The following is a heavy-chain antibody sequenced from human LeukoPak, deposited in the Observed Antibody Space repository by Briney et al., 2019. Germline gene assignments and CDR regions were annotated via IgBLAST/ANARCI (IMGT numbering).Heavy chain of an antibody. D-gene: IGHD2-2*01. CDR3: ARLYCSSTSCHGFDY. V-gene: IGHV1-2*02. CDR2: INPNSGGT. J-gene: IGHJ4*02. Sequence: ASVKVSCKASGYTFTGYYMHWVRQAPGQGLEWMGWINPNSGGTNYAQKFQGRVTMTRDTSISTAYMELRRLRSDDTAVYYCARLYCSSTSCHGFDYWGQGTLVTVSS. CDR1: GYTFTGYY.